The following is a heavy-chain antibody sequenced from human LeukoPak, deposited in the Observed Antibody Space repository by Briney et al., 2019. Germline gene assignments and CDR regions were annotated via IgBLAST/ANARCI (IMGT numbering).Heavy chain of an antibody. CDR2: ISAYNGNT. Sequence: ASVKVSCKASGYTFTSYGISWVRQAPGQGLEWMGWISAYNGNTNYAQKLQGRVTMTTDTSTSTAYMELRSLRSDDTAVYYCARDSTIFGVVITTGIDDYWGQGTLVTVPS. V-gene: IGHV1-18*01. J-gene: IGHJ4*02. D-gene: IGHD3-3*01. CDR3: ARDSTIFGVVITTGIDDY. CDR1: GYTFTSYG.